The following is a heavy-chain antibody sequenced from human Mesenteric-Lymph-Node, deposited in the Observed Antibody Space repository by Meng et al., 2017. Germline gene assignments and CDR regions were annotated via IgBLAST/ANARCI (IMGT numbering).Heavy chain of an antibody. J-gene: IGHJ5*02. CDR1: GYTFTNHH. V-gene: IGHV1-46*01. D-gene: IGHD4-23*01. CDR2: INPSGDRA. CDR3: ARDNSDSSTSWWFDL. Sequence: QVQLVEAGAEMKKPGASVKVSCKASGYTFTNHHMHWVRQAPGQGLEWMGEINPSGDRAVYAQKFQGRLSMTRDTSTSTLYMELSSLRFEDTAAYYCARDNSDSSTSWWFDLWGQGTLVTASS.